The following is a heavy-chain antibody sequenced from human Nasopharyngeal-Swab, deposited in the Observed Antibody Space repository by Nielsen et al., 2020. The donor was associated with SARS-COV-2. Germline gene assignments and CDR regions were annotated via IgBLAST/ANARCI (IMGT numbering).Heavy chain of an antibody. V-gene: IGHV5-51*01. CDR1: GYSFTSYW. J-gene: IGHJ4*02. Sequence: GGSLRLSCKASGYSFTSYWIVWLRKLPGKGPESMGIIYPGDSGTRYSPTFQGQVTISADKSISTAYLQWRSLTASDSAMYFCARDSEYSSSLGYWGQGTLVTVSS. CDR2: IYPGDSGT. D-gene: IGHD6-13*01. CDR3: ARDSEYSSSLGY.